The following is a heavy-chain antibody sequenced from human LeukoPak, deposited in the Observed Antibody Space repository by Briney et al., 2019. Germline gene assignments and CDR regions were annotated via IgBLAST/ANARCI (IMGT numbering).Heavy chain of an antibody. CDR2: INTDGTVT. CDR3: ARDRTVTTFDS. V-gene: IGHV3-74*01. D-gene: IGHD4-17*01. Sequence: GGSLRLSCAASGFAFSKYWMLWVRQAPGKGLESVSRINTDGTVTTYADSVKGRFTVSRDNADNTMFLQMNSVRDEDTAVYYCARDRTVTTFDSWGQGTLVTVSS. CDR1: GFAFSKYW. J-gene: IGHJ4*02.